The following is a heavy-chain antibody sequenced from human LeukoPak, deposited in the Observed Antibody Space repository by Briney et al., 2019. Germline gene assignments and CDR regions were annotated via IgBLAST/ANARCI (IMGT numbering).Heavy chain of an antibody. V-gene: IGHV1-2*06. CDR3: ARGSGSYNWFDP. J-gene: IGHJ5*02. CDR1: EYTFTGYY. Sequence: ASVKVSCKASEYTFTGYYMHWVRQAPGQGLEWMGRINPNSGGTNYAQKFQGRVTMTRDTSISTAYMELSRLRSDDTAVYYCARGSGSYNWFDPWGQGTLVTVSS. CDR2: INPNSGGT. D-gene: IGHD3-10*01.